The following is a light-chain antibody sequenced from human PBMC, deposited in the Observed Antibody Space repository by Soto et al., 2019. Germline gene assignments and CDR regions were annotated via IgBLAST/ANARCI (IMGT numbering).Light chain of an antibody. V-gene: IGKV3-15*01. J-gene: IGKJ1*01. CDR1: QGIKDY. CDR2: GAS. CDR3: QQSNTWPRT. Sequence: EIVMTQSPATLSVSPGERATLSCRASQGIKDYLAWFQQKPGQAPRLLIYGASTRATAIPARFSGSGSGTEFTLSISSLQSEDFAVYYCQQSNTWPRTFGQGTKV.